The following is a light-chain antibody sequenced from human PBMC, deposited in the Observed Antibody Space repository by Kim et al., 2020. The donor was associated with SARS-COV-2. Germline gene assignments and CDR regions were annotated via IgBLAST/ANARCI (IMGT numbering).Light chain of an antibody. J-gene: IGKJ1*01. Sequence: ASVGDEVTITCRASQGISNYLAWYQQKPGKAPKLLIYATSTLQSGVPSRFRGSRSGTHFTLIITRLQPEDVATYYCQKYDSAPWTFGQGTKVDIK. CDR2: ATS. V-gene: IGKV1-27*01. CDR3: QKYDSAPWT. CDR1: QGISNY.